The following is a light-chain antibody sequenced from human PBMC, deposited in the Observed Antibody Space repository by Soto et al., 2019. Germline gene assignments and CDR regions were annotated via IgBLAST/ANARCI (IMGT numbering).Light chain of an antibody. Sequence: QSVLTQPASVSGSPGQSITTSCTGTSSDVGGFNYVSWYQQHPGKAPKLMIYDVTNRPSGVSYRFSGSKSGNTASLTISGLQAEDEADYYCNSYTSSSTSVFGTG. CDR2: DVT. J-gene: IGLJ1*01. CDR3: NSYTSSSTSV. CDR1: SSDVGGFNY. V-gene: IGLV2-14*03.